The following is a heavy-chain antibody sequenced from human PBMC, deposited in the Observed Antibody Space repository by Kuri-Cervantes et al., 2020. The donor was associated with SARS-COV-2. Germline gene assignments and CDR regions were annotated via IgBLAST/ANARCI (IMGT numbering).Heavy chain of an antibody. V-gene: IGHV3-7*01. Sequence: GESLKISCAASGFSFSMYWMSWVRQAPGKGLEWVANIKKDGSEKYYVDPVKGRFTISRDNAKNSLYLQMNSLRAEDTAVYYCAREQWLELDAFDIWGQGTMVTVSS. CDR3: AREQWLELDAFDI. CDR2: IKKDGSEK. CDR1: GFSFSMYW. D-gene: IGHD6-19*01. J-gene: IGHJ3*02.